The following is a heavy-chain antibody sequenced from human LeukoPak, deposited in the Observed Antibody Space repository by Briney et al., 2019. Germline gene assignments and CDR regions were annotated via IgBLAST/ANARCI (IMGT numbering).Heavy chain of an antibody. CDR3: AKDRGRYFDWLYDF. J-gene: IGHJ4*02. CDR1: GFTFSSYA. CDR2: ISGNGGST. D-gene: IGHD3-9*01. V-gene: IGHV3-23*01. Sequence: GGSLRLSCAASGFTFSSYAMTWVRQAPGKGLEWVSGISGNGGSTHSADSVKGRFTISRDNSKNTLYLLMNSLRAEDTAAYYCAKDRGRYFDWLYDFWGQGTLVTVSS.